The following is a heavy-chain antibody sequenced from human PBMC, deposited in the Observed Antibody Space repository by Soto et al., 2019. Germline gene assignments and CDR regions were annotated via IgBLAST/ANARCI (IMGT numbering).Heavy chain of an antibody. Sequence: QVQLQESGPGLVKPSQTLSLTCTVSGGSISSGDYYWSWIRQPPGKGLEWIGYIYYSGSTYYNPSLKSRVTISVDTSKNQFSLKLSSVTAADTAVYYCARVRVDIVLVPAAMAYEKVAGVNWFDPWGQGTLVTVSS. J-gene: IGHJ5*02. CDR1: GGSISSGDYY. CDR2: IYYSGST. CDR3: ARVRVDIVLVPAAMAYEKVAGVNWFDP. D-gene: IGHD2-2*03. V-gene: IGHV4-30-4*01.